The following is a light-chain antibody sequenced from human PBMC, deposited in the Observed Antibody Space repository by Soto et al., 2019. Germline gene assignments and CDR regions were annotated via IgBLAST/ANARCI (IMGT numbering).Light chain of an antibody. J-gene: IGLJ1*01. V-gene: IGLV2-14*01. CDR3: SSYTRSSTRV. CDR1: SSDVGGYNY. Sequence: QSALTQPASGSGSPGQSITISCTGTSSDVGGYNYVSLYQQNPGKAPKLMIYDVNNRPSGVSYRFSGSKSGNTASLTISGLQAEDEADYYCSSYTRSSTRVFGTGTKLTVL. CDR2: DVN.